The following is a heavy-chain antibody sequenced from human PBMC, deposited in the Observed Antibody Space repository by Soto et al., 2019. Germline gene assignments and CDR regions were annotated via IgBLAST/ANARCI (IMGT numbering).Heavy chain of an antibody. CDR1: GGTFSSYA. V-gene: IGHV1-69*13. Sequence: VASVKVSCKASGGTFSSYAISWVRQAPGQGLEWMGGIIPIFGTANYAQKFQGRVTITADESTSTAYMELSSLRSEDTAVYYCARGPRGPRYDSSGYYYGMDVWGQGTTVTVS. CDR2: IIPIFGTA. CDR3: ARGPRGPRYDSSGYYYGMDV. D-gene: IGHD3-22*01. J-gene: IGHJ6*02.